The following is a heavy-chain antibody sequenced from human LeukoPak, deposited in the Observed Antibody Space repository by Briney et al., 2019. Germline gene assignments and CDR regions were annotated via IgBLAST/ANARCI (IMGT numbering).Heavy chain of an antibody. V-gene: IGHV3-33*01. J-gene: IGHJ6*02. CDR3: ARDRRTVVTCCDYYGTDV. CDR1: GFTFSSYG. CDR2: IWYDGSNK. Sequence: GGSLRLSCAASGFTFSSYGMHCVREAPGKGLEWVAVIWYDGSNKYYADSVKGRFTISRDHSKNTLYLQMNSLRAEDTAVYYCARDRRTVVTCCDYYGTDVWGQGTTVTVSS. D-gene: IGHD4-23*01.